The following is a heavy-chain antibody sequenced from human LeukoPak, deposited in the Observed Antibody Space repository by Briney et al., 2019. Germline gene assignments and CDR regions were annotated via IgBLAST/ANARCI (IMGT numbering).Heavy chain of an antibody. CDR1: GFTFKSYD. D-gene: IGHD6-13*01. CDR3: ASGGRGSSWFGN. V-gene: IGHV3-13*01. J-gene: IGHJ4*02. Sequence: GGSPRLSCAASGFTFKSYDMHWVRQAAGEGPEWVSAINTAGDTYYQGSVKGRFTISRENAKNSLYLQMNSLRAGDTAVYYCASGGRGSSWFGNWGQGTLVTVSS. CDR2: INTAGDT.